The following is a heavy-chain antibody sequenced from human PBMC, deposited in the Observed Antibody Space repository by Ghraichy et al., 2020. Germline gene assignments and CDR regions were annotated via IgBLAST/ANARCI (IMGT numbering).Heavy chain of an antibody. CDR3: ARGPRGFGELPYGDY. J-gene: IGHJ4*02. Sequence: SETLSLTCAVYGGSFSGYYWSWIRQPPGKGLEWIGEINHSGSTNYNPSLKSRVTISVDTSKNRFSLKLSSVTAADTAVYYCARGPRGFGELPYGDYWGQGTLVTVSS. D-gene: IGHD3-10*01. V-gene: IGHV4-34*01. CDR2: INHSGST. CDR1: GGSFSGYY.